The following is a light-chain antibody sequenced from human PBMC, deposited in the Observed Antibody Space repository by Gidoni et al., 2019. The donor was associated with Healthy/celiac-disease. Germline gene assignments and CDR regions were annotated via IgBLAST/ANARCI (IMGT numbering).Light chain of an antibody. V-gene: IGKV4-1*01. CDR2: CAS. Sequence: DIVMTQSPDSLAVSLGERATINCKSSQSVLYSSNNKNYLAWYQQKPGQPPKLLIYCASTRESGVPDRFSGSGSGTDFTLTSSSLQAEDVAVYYCQQYYSTPQTFGQGTKVEIK. CDR1: QSVLYSSNNKNY. CDR3: QQYYSTPQT. J-gene: IGKJ1*01.